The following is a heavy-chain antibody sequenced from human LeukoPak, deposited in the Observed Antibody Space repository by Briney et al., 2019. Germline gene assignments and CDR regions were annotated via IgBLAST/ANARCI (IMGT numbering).Heavy chain of an antibody. V-gene: IGHV3-23*01. Sequence: PGGSLRLSCGPSGLPFSSYSMHWAPHAPERGRECVSTISGSGGSTYYADSVKGRFTISRDNSKNTLYLQMNSLRAEDTAVYYCAKGTGSYYFRFDYWGQGTLVTVSS. CDR3: AKGTGSYYFRFDY. J-gene: IGHJ4*02. CDR2: ISGSGGST. D-gene: IGHD1-26*01. CDR1: GLPFSSYS.